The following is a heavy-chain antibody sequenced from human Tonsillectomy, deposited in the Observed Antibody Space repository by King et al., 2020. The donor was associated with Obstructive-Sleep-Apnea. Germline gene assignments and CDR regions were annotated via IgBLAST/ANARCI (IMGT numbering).Heavy chain of an antibody. J-gene: IGHJ5*02. CDR2: IKSKTDGGTT. Sequence: EVQLVESGGGLVKPGGSLRLSCAASGFTFRNAWMSWVRQAPGKGLEWVGRIKSKTDGGTTDYAAPVKGRFTISRDDSKKTLYLQMNSLKTEDTAVYYCTTYLWFGEYLGAWGQGTLVTVSS. V-gene: IGHV3-15*01. CDR3: TTYLWFGEYLGA. CDR1: GFTFRNAW. D-gene: IGHD3-10*01.